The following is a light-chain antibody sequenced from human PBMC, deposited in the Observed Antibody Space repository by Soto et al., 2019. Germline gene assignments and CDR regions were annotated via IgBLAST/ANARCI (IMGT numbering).Light chain of an antibody. CDR1: QSITSR. J-gene: IGKJ1*01. V-gene: IGKV1-5*03. Sequence: DIQMTQSPSTLSASVGDRVTITCRASQSITSRLAWYEQKPGKAPKLLIYKASSLESGVPSRFSGSGSGTEFTLTMSSLQPDDFATDYCQQYNSYPWTFGQGTKVEIK. CDR2: KAS. CDR3: QQYNSYPWT.